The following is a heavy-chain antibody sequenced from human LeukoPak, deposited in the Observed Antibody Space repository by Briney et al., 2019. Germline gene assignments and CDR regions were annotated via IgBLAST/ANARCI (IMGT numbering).Heavy chain of an antibody. V-gene: IGHV3-49*04. CDR1: GITFSNFW. Sequence: GGSLRLSCAASGITFSNFWMNWVRQAPRKGLEWVGFIRSKAYGGTTEYAASVKGRFTISRDDSKSIAYLQMNSLKTEDTAVFYCSSSRAIVVAATWYWGQGTLVTVSS. D-gene: IGHD6-19*01. CDR2: IRSKAYGGTT. J-gene: IGHJ4*02. CDR3: SSSRAIVVAATWY.